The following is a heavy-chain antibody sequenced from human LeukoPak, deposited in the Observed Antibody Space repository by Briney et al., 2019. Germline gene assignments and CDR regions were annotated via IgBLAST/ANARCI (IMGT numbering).Heavy chain of an antibody. J-gene: IGHJ4*02. Sequence: SETLSLTCTVSGGSISSSSYYWGWLRQPPGKGLEWIGSIYYSGSTYYNPSLKSRVTISVDTSKNQFSLKLSSVTAADTAVYYCARRITIFGVVTIDYWGQGTLVTVSS. D-gene: IGHD3-3*01. V-gene: IGHV4-39*01. CDR1: GGSISSSSYY. CDR3: ARRITIFGVVTIDY. CDR2: IYYSGST.